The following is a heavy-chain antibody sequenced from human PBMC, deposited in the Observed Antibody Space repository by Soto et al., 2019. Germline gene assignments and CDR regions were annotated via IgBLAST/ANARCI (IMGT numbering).Heavy chain of an antibody. CDR3: PSDSYIVVVTADAFDI. V-gene: IGHV3-15*01. CDR1: GLTCSNAW. Sequence: GESLKISCAASGLTCSNAWMSLVRQAPGKGMEWIGRIKSKTDGGTTDYAAPVKGRLTISRVDSKNTLYLQMNILKTEDTAVYFCPSDSYIVVVTADAFDICGQGTMVTV. CDR2: IKSKTDGGTT. J-gene: IGHJ3*02. D-gene: IGHD2-21*02.